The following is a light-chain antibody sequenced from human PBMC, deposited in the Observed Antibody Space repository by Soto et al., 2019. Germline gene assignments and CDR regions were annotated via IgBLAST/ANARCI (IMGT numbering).Light chain of an antibody. CDR3: QQRLNWPPG. CDR2: DAS. V-gene: IGKV3-11*01. J-gene: IGKJ1*01. CDR1: QSVSRY. Sequence: EIVLTQSPATLSVSPGERATLSCRASQSVSRYLAWYQQKPGQAPRLLIYDASNRATGVPARFSGSRSGTDFTFTISDLEPADFGLYYCQQRLNWPPGFGQGTKVDIK.